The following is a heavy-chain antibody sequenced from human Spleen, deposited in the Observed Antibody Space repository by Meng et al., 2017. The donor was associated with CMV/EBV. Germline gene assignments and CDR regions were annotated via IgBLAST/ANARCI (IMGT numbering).Heavy chain of an antibody. J-gene: IGHJ4*02. CDR2: ISAYNGNT. Sequence: ASVQVSCKASGYTFTSYGITWVRQDPGQGLEWMGWISAYNGNTNYAQNLQGRVTMTTDTSTNSAYMELRSLRSDDTAVYYCARDGAPYYYDSSAYIVFWGQGTLVTVSS. CDR3: ARDGAPYYYDSSAYIVF. V-gene: IGHV1-18*04. D-gene: IGHD3-22*01. CDR1: GYTFTSYG.